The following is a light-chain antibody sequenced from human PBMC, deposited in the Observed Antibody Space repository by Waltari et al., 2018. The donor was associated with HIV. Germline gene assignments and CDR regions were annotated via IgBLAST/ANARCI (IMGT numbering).Light chain of an antibody. V-gene: IGLV1-44*01. CDR2: NDN. CDR1: SSNIGINT. CDR3: AAWDVTLHGWV. Sequence: QSVLTQSPSASGTPGQRVTISCSGSSSNIGINTINWFKQRPGTAPTLLLFNDNERPSGVPDRFSGSKSGTSASLAISVLQSEDEANYYCAAWDVTLHGWVFGGGTKVTVL. J-gene: IGLJ3*02.